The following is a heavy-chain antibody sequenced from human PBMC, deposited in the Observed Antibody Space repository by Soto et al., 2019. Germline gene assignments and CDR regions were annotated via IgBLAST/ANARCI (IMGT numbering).Heavy chain of an antibody. CDR2: IYYSGST. D-gene: IGHD3-10*01. Sequence: SETLSLTCTVSGGSISSSSYYWGWIRQPPGKGLEWIGSIYYSGSTYYNPSLKGRVTISVDTSKNQFSLKLSSVTAADTAVYYCSAATPYYGSGSYHYYFDYWGQGTLVTVSS. V-gene: IGHV4-39*01. J-gene: IGHJ4*02. CDR3: SAATPYYGSGSYHYYFDY. CDR1: GGSISSSSYY.